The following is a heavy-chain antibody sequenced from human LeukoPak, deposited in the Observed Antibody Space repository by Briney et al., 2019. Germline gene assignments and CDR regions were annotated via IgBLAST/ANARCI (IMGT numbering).Heavy chain of an antibody. V-gene: IGHV4-4*02. CDR1: GGSISSSNW. D-gene: IGHD3-10*02. CDR3: VSRAPRDNYVRYLPMNY. CDR2: IFHSGST. Sequence: PSETLSLTCAVSGGSISSSNWWTWVRQPPGKGLEWIGEIFHSGSTNYNPPLRSRVTISVDKSKNQFSLKLNSMTAADTAVYYCVSRAPRDNYVRYLPMNYWGQGTLVSVSS. J-gene: IGHJ4*02.